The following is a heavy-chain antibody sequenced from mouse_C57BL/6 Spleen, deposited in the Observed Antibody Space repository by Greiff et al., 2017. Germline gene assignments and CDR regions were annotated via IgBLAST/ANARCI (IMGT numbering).Heavy chain of an antibody. D-gene: IGHD3-2*02. CDR3: ARAAQAGAMDY. CDR2: ISYDGSN. J-gene: IGHJ4*01. Sequence: DVKLQESGPGLVKPSQSLSLTCSVTGYSITSGYYWNWIRQFPGNKLEWMGYISYDGSNNYNPSLKNRISITRDTSKNQFFLKLNSVTTEDTATYYCARAAQAGAMDYWGQGTSVTVSS. CDR1: GYSITSGYY. V-gene: IGHV3-6*01.